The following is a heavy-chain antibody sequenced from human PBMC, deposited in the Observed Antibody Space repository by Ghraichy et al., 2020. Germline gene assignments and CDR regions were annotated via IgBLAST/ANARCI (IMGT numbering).Heavy chain of an antibody. CDR2: IYYSGST. J-gene: IGHJ6*02. CDR3: ARDNSGRQLGYYGMDV. D-gene: IGHD6-13*01. CDR1: GGSISSYY. V-gene: IGHV4-59*01. Sequence: SETLSLTCTVSGGSISSYYWSWIRQPPGKGLEWIGYIYYSGSTNYNPSLKSRVTISVDTSKNQFSLKLSSVTAADTAVYYCARDNSGRQLGYYGMDVWGQGTTVTVSS.